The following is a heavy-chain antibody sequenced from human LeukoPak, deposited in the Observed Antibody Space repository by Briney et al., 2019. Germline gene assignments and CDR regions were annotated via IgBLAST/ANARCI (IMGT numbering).Heavy chain of an antibody. CDR1: GFTSSSYW. J-gene: IGHJ4*02. V-gene: IGHV3-74*01. Sequence: GGSLSLSCAASGFTSSSYWMHWVRQAPGKGLVWVSRINSDGSSTSYADSVKGRFTISRDNSENTLFLQMNSLRVEDTALYYCAREARGSSTWSTGGPFDYWGQGALVTVSS. CDR2: INSDGSST. CDR3: AREARGSSTWSTGGPFDY. D-gene: IGHD6-13*01.